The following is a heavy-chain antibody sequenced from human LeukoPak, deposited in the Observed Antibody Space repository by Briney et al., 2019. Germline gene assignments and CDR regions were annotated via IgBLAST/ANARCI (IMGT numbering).Heavy chain of an antibody. CDR2: TYYRSKWFS. CDR3: ARMVGLVSDY. CDR1: GDIVSSNSAA. Sequence: HSQTLSLTCAISGDIVSSNSAAWNWIRQSPSRGLEWLGRTYYRSKWFSYYAASVRSRITINPDTSKNQFSLQLKSVTPEDTAVYYCARMVGLVSDYWGQGTRVTVSS. J-gene: IGHJ4*02. D-gene: IGHD3-10*01. V-gene: IGHV6-1*01.